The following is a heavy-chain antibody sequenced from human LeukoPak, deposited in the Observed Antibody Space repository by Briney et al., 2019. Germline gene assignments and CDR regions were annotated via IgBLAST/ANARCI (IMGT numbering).Heavy chain of an antibody. J-gene: IGHJ5*02. V-gene: IGHV4-59*01. D-gene: IGHD2-2*01. CDR1: GGSITSYY. CDR2: IYNSGNT. CDR3: ASGGYCGTTSCYPKWFDP. Sequence: PSETLSLTCTVSGGSITSYYWSWIRQPPGKGLEWIGYIYNSGNTNYNPSLKSRVTISLDTSKNQFSLKLTPVTAADTAIYYCASGGYCGTTSCYPKWFDPWGLGTLVTVSS.